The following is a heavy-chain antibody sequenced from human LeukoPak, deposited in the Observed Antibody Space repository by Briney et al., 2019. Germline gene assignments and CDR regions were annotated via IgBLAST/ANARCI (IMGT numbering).Heavy chain of an antibody. Sequence: SETLSLTCTVSGGSISSYYWSWIRQPPGKGLEWIGYIYYSVSTNYNPSLKSRVTISVDTSKNQFSLKLSSVTAADTAVYYCAGTREKNVLRFLEWSPPYDYWGQGTLVTVSS. J-gene: IGHJ4*02. CDR3: AGTREKNVLRFLEWSPPYDY. CDR2: IYYSVST. V-gene: IGHV4-59*01. D-gene: IGHD3-3*01. CDR1: GGSISSYY.